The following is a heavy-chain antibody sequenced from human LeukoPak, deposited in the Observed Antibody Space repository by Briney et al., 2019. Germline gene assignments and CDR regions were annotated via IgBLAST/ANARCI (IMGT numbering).Heavy chain of an antibody. CDR3: AREGYKQLRYFDWFVGGDPNWFDP. CDR2: ISSSSSYI. CDR1: GFTFSTYG. Sequence: GGSLRLSCAASGFTFSTYGMNWVRQAPGKGLEWVSSISSSSSYIYHADPVKGRFTISRDNAKNSLYLQMDSLRAEDTAVYYCAREGYKQLRYFDWFVGGDPNWFDPWGQGTLVTVSS. D-gene: IGHD3-9*01. V-gene: IGHV3-21*04. J-gene: IGHJ5*02.